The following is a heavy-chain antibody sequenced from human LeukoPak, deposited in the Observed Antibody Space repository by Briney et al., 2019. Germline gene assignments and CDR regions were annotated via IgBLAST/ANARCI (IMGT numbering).Heavy chain of an antibody. CDR3: ARTGITMVRGSQGMDV. V-gene: IGHV3-74*01. CDR2: INSDGSST. Sequence: PGRSLRLSCAASGFTFSSYGMHWVRQAPGKGLVWVSRINSDGSSTSYADPVKGRFTISGDNAKNTLYLQMNSLRAEDTAVYYCARTGITMVRGSQGMDVWGQGTTVTVSS. CDR1: GFTFSSYG. D-gene: IGHD3-10*01. J-gene: IGHJ6*02.